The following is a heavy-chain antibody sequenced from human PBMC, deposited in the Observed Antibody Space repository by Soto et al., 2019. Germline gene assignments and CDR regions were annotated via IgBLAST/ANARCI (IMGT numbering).Heavy chain of an antibody. CDR1: GASITSGGYY. J-gene: IGHJ4*01. CDR2: IYNTGNA. V-gene: IGHV4-31*03. CDR3: ARGYSGYDYNFDY. Sequence: PSETLSLTCTVSGASITSGGYYWSWIRQHPEKGLECLGYIYNTGNAYYNPSLKSRVTISIDTPEDQFSLKVNSVTAADTAVYFCARGYSGYDYNFDYWGPGIPVTVYS. D-gene: IGHD5-12*01.